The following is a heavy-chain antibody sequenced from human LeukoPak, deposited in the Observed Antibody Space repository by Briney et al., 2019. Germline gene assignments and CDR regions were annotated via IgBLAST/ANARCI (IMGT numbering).Heavy chain of an antibody. J-gene: IGHJ4*02. Sequence: GGALRLSCAASGFTFSSYSMNWVRQAPGKGLEWVSSISSSSSYIYYADSVKGRYTVSRDNAKNSLYLQMNSLRAEDTAVYYCARAYYYDSSGLHYWGQGTLVTVSS. V-gene: IGHV3-21*01. CDR2: ISSSSSYI. CDR3: ARAYYYDSSGLHY. D-gene: IGHD3-22*01. CDR1: GFTFSSYS.